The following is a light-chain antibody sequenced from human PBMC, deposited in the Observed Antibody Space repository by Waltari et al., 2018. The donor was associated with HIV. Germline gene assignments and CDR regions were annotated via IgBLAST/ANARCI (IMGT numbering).Light chain of an antibody. CDR2: AVS. Sequence: DIQVTQSPSSLSASVGGRVTTTCRASKDISNSLPWYQLQPGKAPKLLIYAVSQLQSGVPSRFRGSGSGTSFTLTISSLQPEDVASYFCQKYDSAPLTFGGGTKVDLK. J-gene: IGKJ4*01. CDR3: QKYDSAPLT. CDR1: KDISNS. V-gene: IGKV1-27*01.